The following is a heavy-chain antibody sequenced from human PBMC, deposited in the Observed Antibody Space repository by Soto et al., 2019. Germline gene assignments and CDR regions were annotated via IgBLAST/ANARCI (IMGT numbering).Heavy chain of an antibody. Sequence: GESLKISCKGSGYSFTSYWIGWVRQMPGKGLEWMGRIDPSDSYTNYSPSFQGHVTISADKSISTAYLQWSSLKASDAAMYYCARREAARPTYYYYGMDVWGQGTTVTV. CDR1: GYSFTSYW. D-gene: IGHD6-6*01. CDR3: ARREAARPTYYYYGMDV. CDR2: IDPSDSYT. V-gene: IGHV5-10-1*01. J-gene: IGHJ6*02.